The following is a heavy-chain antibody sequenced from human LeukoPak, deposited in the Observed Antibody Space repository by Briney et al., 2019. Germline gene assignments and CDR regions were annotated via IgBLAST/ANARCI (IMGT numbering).Heavy chain of an antibody. Sequence: SVKVSCKTSGDTFTTYAIIWVRQASGQGLEWMGGIIPIFDTTNYAQKFQGRVTITADKSTSTAYMELSSLTSDDTAVYYCARDGRGYSGYDFRYFDYWGQGTLVTVSS. D-gene: IGHD5-12*01. CDR1: GDTFTTYA. CDR3: ARDGRGYSGYDFRYFDY. CDR2: IIPIFDTT. J-gene: IGHJ4*02. V-gene: IGHV1-69*06.